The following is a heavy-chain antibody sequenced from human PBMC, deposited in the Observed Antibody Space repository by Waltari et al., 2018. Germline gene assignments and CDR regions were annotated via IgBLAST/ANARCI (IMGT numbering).Heavy chain of an antibody. D-gene: IGHD6-19*01. CDR2: INPNSGGT. CDR1: GYTFTGYY. CDR3: ARDQGWYFKP. V-gene: IGHV1-2*02. J-gene: IGHJ5*02. Sequence: QVQLVQSGAEVKKPGASVKVSCKASGYTFTGYYMHWVRRAPGRGVVWMGVINPNSGGTNYAQKFQGRVTMTRDTSISTAYMELSRLRSDDTAVYYCARDQGWYFKPLGQGTLVTVSS.